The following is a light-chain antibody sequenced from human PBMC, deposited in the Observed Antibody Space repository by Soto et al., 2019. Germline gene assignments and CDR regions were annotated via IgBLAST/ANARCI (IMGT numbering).Light chain of an antibody. V-gene: IGKV3D-15*01. CDR2: DAS. CDR3: QQYANWRYT. J-gene: IGKJ2*01. Sequence: EIVMTQSPGTLSVSPGERATLSCRASQTISTSLAWYQQKPGQAPRLLIYDASARATGIPGRFSGSGSGTEFTLTISGLQSDDFAVYYCQQYANWRYTFGRETSLEIK. CDR1: QTISTS.